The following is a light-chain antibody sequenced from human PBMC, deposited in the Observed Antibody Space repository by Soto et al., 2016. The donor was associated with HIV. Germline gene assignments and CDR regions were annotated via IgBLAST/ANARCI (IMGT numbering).Light chain of an antibody. CDR2: DDA. J-gene: IGLJ3*02. CDR3: QVWDRSRDHPNWV. CDR1: DIGSKS. Sequence: SYVLTQPPSVSVAPGKTATISCGGNDIGSKSVHWYQHNPGQAPVLVVYDDADRPSGIPERFSGFNSGNMATLTINRVEAGDEADYFCQVWDRSRDHPNWVFGGGTKLTIL. V-gene: IGLV3-21*03.